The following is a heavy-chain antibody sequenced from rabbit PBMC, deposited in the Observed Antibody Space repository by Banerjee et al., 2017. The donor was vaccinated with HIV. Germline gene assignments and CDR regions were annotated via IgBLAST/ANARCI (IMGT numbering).Heavy chain of an antibody. CDR1: GFDFNLYY. J-gene: IGHJ4*01. CDR3: ARGGDYTYGYTGYAYGL. CDR2: IDPVFNST. V-gene: IGHV1S7*01. D-gene: IGHD6-1*01. Sequence: QLKESGGGLVQPGGSLKLSCKASGFDFNLYYMSWVRQAPGKGLEWIGYIDPVFNSTYYASWVNGRFTISSHNAQNTLYLQLNSLTAADTATYFCARGGDYTYGYTGYAYGLWGPGTLVTVS.